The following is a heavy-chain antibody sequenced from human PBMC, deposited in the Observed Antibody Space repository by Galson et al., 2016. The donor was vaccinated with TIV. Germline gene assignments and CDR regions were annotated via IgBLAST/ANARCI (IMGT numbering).Heavy chain of an antibody. Sequence: QSGAEVKKPGESLKISCTSSGYNFTHYWIGWVRQMPGKGLEWMGIIYPGDSDTKYSPSFQGHITISADNSISTAYLQWSSLMTSDTAIYYCARHDRFCSGGSCVSLWLEPWGQGTLVTVSS. CDR3: ARHDRFCSGGSCVSLWLEP. CDR1: GYNFTHYW. J-gene: IGHJ5*02. V-gene: IGHV5-51*01. CDR2: IYPGDSDT. D-gene: IGHD2-15*01.